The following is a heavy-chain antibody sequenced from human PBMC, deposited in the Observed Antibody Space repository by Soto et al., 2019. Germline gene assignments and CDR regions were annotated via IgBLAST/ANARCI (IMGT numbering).Heavy chain of an antibody. Sequence: ASVKVSCKASGYTFTSYDINWVRQATGQGLEWMGWMNPNSGNTGYAQKFQGRVTMTRNTSISTAYMELSSLRSEDTAVYYCARHSLYGGPFDPWGQGTLVTVSS. CDR2: MNPNSGNT. V-gene: IGHV1-8*01. CDR3: ARHSLYGGPFDP. D-gene: IGHD3-10*01. CDR1: GYTFTSYD. J-gene: IGHJ5*02.